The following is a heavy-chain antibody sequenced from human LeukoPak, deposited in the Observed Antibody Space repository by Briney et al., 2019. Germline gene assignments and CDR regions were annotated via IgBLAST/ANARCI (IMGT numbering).Heavy chain of an antibody. V-gene: IGHV3-23*01. CDR2: ISGGGSST. CDR1: GFTFSSYA. CDR3: AKGIAAAGPYIDY. Sequence: GGSLRLSCAASGFTFSSYAMSWVRQAPGKGLEWVSAISGGGSSTYYADSVKGRFTISRDNSKNTLYLQMNSLRAEDTAIYSCAKGIAAAGPYIDYWGQGTLVTVSS. J-gene: IGHJ4*02. D-gene: IGHD6-13*01.